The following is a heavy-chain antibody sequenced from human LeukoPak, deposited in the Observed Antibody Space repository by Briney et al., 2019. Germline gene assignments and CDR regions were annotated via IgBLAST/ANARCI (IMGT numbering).Heavy chain of an antibody. J-gene: IGHJ5*02. CDR2: ISAYNGNT. Sequence: GASVKVSCKASGYTFTSYYMHWVRQAPGQGLEWMGWISAYNGNTNYAQKLQGRVTMTTDTSTSTAYMELRSLRSDDTAVYYCARAIRERYYGSGSYYNRSHNWFDPWGQGTLVTVSS. D-gene: IGHD3-10*01. V-gene: IGHV1-18*04. CDR3: ARAIRERYYGSGSYYNRSHNWFDP. CDR1: GYTFTSYY.